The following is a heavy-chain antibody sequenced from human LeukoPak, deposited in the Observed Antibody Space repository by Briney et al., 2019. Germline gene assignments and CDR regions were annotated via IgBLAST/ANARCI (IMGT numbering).Heavy chain of an antibody. CDR1: GFTFSSYA. V-gene: IGHV3-30*04. J-gene: IGHJ4*02. D-gene: IGHD2-15*01. Sequence: GRFLRLSCAASGFTFSSYAMHWVRQAPGKGLEWVAVISYDGSNKYYADSVKGRFTISRDNSKNTLYLQMNSLRAEDTAVYYCARDWGDIVVVVAASYFDYWGQGTLVTVSS. CDR2: ISYDGSNK. CDR3: ARDWGDIVVVVAASYFDY.